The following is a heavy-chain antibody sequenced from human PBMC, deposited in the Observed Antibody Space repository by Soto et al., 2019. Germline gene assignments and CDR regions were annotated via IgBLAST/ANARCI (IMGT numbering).Heavy chain of an antibody. D-gene: IGHD3-10*01. V-gene: IGHV1-3*01. J-gene: IGHJ4*02. Sequence: ASVKVSCKASGYTFTSYAMHWVRQAPGQRLEWMGLINVGNGNTKYSQKFQGRVTITRDSSANTAFMELSSLRSEDTAVYYCARDMYYGSGSYNYFDYWGLGTLVTVSS. CDR2: INVGNGNT. CDR1: GYTFTSYA. CDR3: ARDMYYGSGSYNYFDY.